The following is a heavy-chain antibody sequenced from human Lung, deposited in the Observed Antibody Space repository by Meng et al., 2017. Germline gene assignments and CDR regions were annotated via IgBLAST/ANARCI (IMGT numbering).Heavy chain of an antibody. Sequence: GPLQRWGAVLLKPSAPLSLTCVVSGGSFSDYYWSWIRQPPGKGLEWIGEINHSGSTNYNPSLESRATISVDTSQNNLSLKLSSVTAADSAVYYCARGPTTMAHDFDYWGQGTLVTVSS. D-gene: IGHD4-11*01. CDR1: GGSFSDYY. V-gene: IGHV4-34*01. CDR2: INHSGST. J-gene: IGHJ4*02. CDR3: ARGPTTMAHDFDY.